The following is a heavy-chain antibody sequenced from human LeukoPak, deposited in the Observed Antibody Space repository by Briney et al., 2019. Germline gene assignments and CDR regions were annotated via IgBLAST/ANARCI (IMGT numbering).Heavy chain of an antibody. V-gene: IGHV1-2*06. CDR3: ARDQGSLTRSWYTGY. D-gene: IGHD6-13*01. Sequence: ASVKVSCKASGYTFTGYHIHWVRQAPGQGLEWMGRINPYSGDTNFAQKFQGRVTMTRDTSITTAYMDLSSLTPDDTAVYFCARDQGSLTRSWYTGYWGPGTQVTVSS. CDR2: INPYSGDT. CDR1: GYTFTGYH. J-gene: IGHJ4*02.